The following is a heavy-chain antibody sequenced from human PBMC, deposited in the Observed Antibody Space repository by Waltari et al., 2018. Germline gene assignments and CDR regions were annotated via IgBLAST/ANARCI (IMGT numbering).Heavy chain of an antibody. Sequence: QVQLQESGPGLVKPSQTLSLTCTVSGGSISSGSYYWSWIRQPAGKGLEWIGRIYTSGSTNDNPSPKSRVTIAVDTSKNQFALKLSPGTAADTAVYYCAREGIAAAAVDYWGQGTLVTVSS. J-gene: IGHJ4*02. CDR1: GGSISSGSYY. V-gene: IGHV4-61*02. CDR2: IYTSGST. D-gene: IGHD6-13*01. CDR3: AREGIAAAAVDY.